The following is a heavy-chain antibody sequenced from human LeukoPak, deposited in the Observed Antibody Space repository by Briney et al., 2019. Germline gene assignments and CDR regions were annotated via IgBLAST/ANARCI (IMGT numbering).Heavy chain of an antibody. J-gene: IGHJ4*02. CDR2: IYYSGST. CDR1: GGSISSYY. D-gene: IGHD3-9*01. CDR3: ARDFPGYHPN. V-gene: IGHV4-59*06. Sequence: SETLSLTCTVSGGSISSYYWSWIRQPPGKGLEWIWYIYYSGSTYYNPSLKSRVTISVDTSKNQFSLKLSSVTAADTAVYYCARDFPGYHPNWGQGTLVTVSS.